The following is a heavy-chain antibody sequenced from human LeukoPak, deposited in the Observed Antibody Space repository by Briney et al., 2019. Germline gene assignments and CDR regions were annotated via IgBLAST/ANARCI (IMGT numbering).Heavy chain of an antibody. CDR2: ISSSSSYI. J-gene: IGHJ6*03. V-gene: IGHV3-21*01. CDR3: ARTRGYCSSTSCSYYYYYYMDV. CDR1: GFTFSSYS. Sequence: GGSLRLSCAASGFTFSSYSMNWVRQAPGKGLEWVSSISSSSSYIYYAGSVKGRFTISRDNAKNSLYLQMNSLRAEDTAVYYCARTRGYCSSTSCSYYYYYYMDVWGKGTTVTVSS. D-gene: IGHD2-2*03.